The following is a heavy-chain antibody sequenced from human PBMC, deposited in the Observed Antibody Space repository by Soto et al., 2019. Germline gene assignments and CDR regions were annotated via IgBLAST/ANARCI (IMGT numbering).Heavy chain of an antibody. J-gene: IGHJ6*02. CDR3: ARDLGLRFLEWFRGCMGMDV. V-gene: IGHV3-33*01. CDR2: IWYDGSNK. D-gene: IGHD3-3*01. Sequence: GGSLRLSCAASGFTFSSYGMHWVRQAPGKGLEWVAVIWYDGSNKYYADSVKGRFTISRDNSKNTLYLQMNSLRAEDTAVYYCARDLGLRFLEWFRGCMGMDVWGQGTTVTVSS. CDR1: GFTFSSYG.